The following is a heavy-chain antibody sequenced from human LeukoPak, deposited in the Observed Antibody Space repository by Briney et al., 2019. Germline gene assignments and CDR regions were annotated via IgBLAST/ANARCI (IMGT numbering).Heavy chain of an antibody. D-gene: IGHD3-22*01. CDR1: GFTFNLYG. Sequence: PGRSLRLSCAASGFTFNLYGMHWVRQAPGKGLEWVAVISYHGNNEYYADSVKGRFTISRDNSKNTLYLQMNSLTADDTAVYYCARCPESSGYYYGLDSWGQGTLVTVSS. CDR3: ARCPESSGYYYGLDS. V-gene: IGHV3-30*03. J-gene: IGHJ4*02. CDR2: ISYHGNNE.